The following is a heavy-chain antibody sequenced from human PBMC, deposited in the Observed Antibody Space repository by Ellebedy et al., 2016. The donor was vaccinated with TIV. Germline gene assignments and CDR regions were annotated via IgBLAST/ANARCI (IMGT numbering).Heavy chain of an antibody. CDR1: GGSISSYY. J-gene: IGHJ4*02. CDR2: IYYSGST. Sequence: SETLSLTCTVSGGSISSYYWSWIRQPPGKGLEWIGYIYYSGSTNYNPSLKSRVTISVDTSKNQFSLKLSSVTAADTAVYYCARDNTRVGALDYWGQGTLVTVSS. V-gene: IGHV4-59*01. CDR3: ARDNTRVGALDY. D-gene: IGHD1-26*01.